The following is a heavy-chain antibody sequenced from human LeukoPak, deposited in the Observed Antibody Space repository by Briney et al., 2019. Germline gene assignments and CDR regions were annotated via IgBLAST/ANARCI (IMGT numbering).Heavy chain of an antibody. CDR2: INPNTGST. V-gene: IGHV1-46*01. D-gene: IGHD6-19*01. CDR3: ARLVSGWNWFDP. CDR1: GSTFTPSY. J-gene: IGHJ5*02. Sequence: ASVKVSCTPSGSTFTPSYMHSVRQAPGQGLEWMGIINPNTGSTDYAQKFQGRVTMTRDTSTSTVYMELSGLRSEDTAVYYCARLVSGWNWFDPWGQGTLVTVSS.